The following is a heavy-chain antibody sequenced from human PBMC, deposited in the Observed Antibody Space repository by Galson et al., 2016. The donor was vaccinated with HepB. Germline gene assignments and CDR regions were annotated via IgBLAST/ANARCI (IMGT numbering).Heavy chain of an antibody. CDR3: ARDYRRGGGGSYNVLDI. D-gene: IGHD1-26*01. CDR2: IDDSGTT. CDR1: GGSVNSATYL. Sequence: ETLSLTCIVSGGSVNSATYLWTWIRQPPGKGLEWIGYIDDSGTTKYNPSLQSRAVTAIESSKTQFSLKLASVTAADTAVYYCARDYRRGGGGSYNVLDIWGQGTLVTVSS. V-gene: IGHV4-61*01. J-gene: IGHJ3*02.